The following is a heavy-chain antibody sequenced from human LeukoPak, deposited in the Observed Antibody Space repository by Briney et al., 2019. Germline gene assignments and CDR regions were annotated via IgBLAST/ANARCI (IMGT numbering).Heavy chain of an antibody. J-gene: IGHJ5*02. CDR2: FDPEDGET. D-gene: IGHD1-26*01. Sequence: ASVTVSCTVSGYTLTELSMHWVRQAPGKGLGWMGGFDPEDGETIYAQKFQGRVTMTEDTSTDTAYMELSSLRSEDTAVYYCATVVGATNWFDPWGQGTLVTVSS. CDR3: ATVVGATNWFDP. V-gene: IGHV1-24*01. CDR1: GYTLTELS.